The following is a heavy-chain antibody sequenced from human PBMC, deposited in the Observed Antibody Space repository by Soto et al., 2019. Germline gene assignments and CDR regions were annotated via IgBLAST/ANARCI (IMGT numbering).Heavy chain of an antibody. V-gene: IGHV4-34*01. J-gene: IGHJ4*02. CDR1: GGSFSGYY. Sequence: SETLSLTCAVYGGSFSGYYWSWIRQPPGKGLEWIGEINHSGSTNYNPSLKSRVTISVDTSKNQFSLKLSSVTAADTAVYYCARRRVIDFWSGYPKYFDYWGQGTLVTVSS. CDR2: INHSGST. CDR3: ARRRVIDFWSGYPKYFDY. D-gene: IGHD3-3*01.